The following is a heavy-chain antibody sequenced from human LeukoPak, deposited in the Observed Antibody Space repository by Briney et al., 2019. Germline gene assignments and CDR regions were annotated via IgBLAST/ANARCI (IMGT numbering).Heavy chain of an antibody. J-gene: IGHJ6*03. CDR1: GGSISSGSYY. Sequence: SETLSLTCTVSGGSISSGSYYWSWIRQPAGKGLEWIGQIYASGSTNYNPSLKSRVTISVDTSKSQFSLKLSSVTAADTAVYYCARASYMDVWGKGTTVTVSS. V-gene: IGHV4-61*09. CDR3: ARASYMDV. CDR2: IYASGST.